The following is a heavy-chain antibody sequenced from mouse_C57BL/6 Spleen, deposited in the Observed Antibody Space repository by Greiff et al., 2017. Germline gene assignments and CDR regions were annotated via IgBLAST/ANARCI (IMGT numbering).Heavy chain of an antibody. CDR3: ARDGSYHYYAMDY. J-gene: IGHJ4*01. CDR1: GYAFSSSW. V-gene: IGHV1-82*01. CDR2: IYPGDGDT. Sequence: VQLQQPGPELVKPGASVKISCKASGYAFSSSWMNWVKQRPGQGLEWIGRIYPGDGDTNYNGKFKGKATLTADKSSSTAYMQLSSLTSEASAVYFYARDGSYHYYAMDYWGQGTTVTVSS. D-gene: IGHD1-1*01.